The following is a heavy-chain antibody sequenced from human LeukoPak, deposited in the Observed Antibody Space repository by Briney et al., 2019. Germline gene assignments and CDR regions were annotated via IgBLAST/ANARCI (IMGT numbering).Heavy chain of an antibody. CDR3: ARGTWRRVRGEPFDY. V-gene: IGHV4-59*12. J-gene: IGHJ4*02. CDR2: IYYSGST. CDR1: GGSISSDY. Sequence: PSETLSLTCTISGGSISSDYWTWIRQPPGKGLEWIGYIYYSGSTNYNPSLKSRVAISVDPSKNQFSLKLSSVTAADTAVYYCARGTWRRVRGEPFDYWGQGTLVTVSS. D-gene: IGHD3-10*01.